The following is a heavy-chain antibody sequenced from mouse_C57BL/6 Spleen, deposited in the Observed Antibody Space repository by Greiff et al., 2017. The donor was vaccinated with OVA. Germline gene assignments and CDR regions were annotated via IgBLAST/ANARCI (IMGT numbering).Heavy chain of an antibody. D-gene: IGHD1-1*01. CDR1: GYAFTNYL. Sequence: QVQLQQSGAELVRPGTSVKVSCKASGYAFTNYLIEWVKQRPGQGLEWIGVINPGSGGTNYNEKFKGKATLTADKSSSTAYMQLSSLTSEDSAVYFCARSGDAGSSSYYFDYWGQGTTLTVSS. V-gene: IGHV1-54*01. CDR2: INPGSGGT. J-gene: IGHJ2*01. CDR3: ARSGDAGSSSYYFDY.